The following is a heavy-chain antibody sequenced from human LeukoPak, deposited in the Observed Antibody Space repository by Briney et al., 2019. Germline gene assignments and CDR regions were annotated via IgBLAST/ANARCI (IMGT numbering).Heavy chain of an antibody. CDR2: ISSSGSTI. Sequence: GGSLRLSCAASGFIFRSYEMNWVRQAPGKGLEWVSYISSSGSTIYYADSVKGRFTLSRDNAKNSLYLQINSLRAGDTALYYCARADSNIAARRIGFDYWGQGTLVTVSS. D-gene: IGHD6-6*01. CDR3: ARADSNIAARRIGFDY. CDR1: GFIFRSYE. J-gene: IGHJ4*02. V-gene: IGHV3-48*03.